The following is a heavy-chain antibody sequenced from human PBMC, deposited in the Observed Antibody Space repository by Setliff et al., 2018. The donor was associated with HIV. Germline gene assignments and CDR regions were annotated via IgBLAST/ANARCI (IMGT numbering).Heavy chain of an antibody. CDR2: ISGSGGST. J-gene: IGHJ4*02. Sequence: GGSLRLSCAASGFTFSSYAMSWVRQAPGKGLEWVSAISGSGGSTYYADSVKGWFTISRDNSKNTLYLQMNSLRVEDTAVYYCARDLAEMDFFDSWGQGTLVTVSS. CDR3: ARDLAEMDFFDS. V-gene: IGHV3-23*01. CDR1: GFTFSSYA.